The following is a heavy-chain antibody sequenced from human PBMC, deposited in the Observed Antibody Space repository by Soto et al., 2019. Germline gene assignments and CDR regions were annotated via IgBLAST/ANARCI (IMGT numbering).Heavy chain of an antibody. CDR1: GGSVSSGSYY. CDR3: ASFPRGSSSWYIDS. CDR2: IYYSGST. J-gene: IGHJ4*02. Sequence: PSETLSLTCTVSGGSVSSGSYYWSWIRQPPGKGLEWIGYIYYSGSTNYNPSLKSRVTISVDTSKNQFSLKLSSVTAADTAVYYCASFPRGSSSWYIDSWGQGPLVTVSS. D-gene: IGHD6-13*01. V-gene: IGHV4-61*01.